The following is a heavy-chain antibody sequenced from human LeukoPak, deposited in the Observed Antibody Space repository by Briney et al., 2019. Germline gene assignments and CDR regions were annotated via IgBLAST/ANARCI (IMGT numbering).Heavy chain of an antibody. CDR2: INHSGSI. D-gene: IGHD3-10*01. Sequence: SETLSLTCAVYGESFSGYYWSWIRQPPGKGLEWVGEINHSGSINYNPSLKSRVTVSVDTSKNQFSLKLSSVTAADTAVYYCASSYYYGSGSYRPFYFDYWGQGTLVTVSS. CDR1: GESFSGYY. CDR3: ASSYYYGSGSYRPFYFDY. V-gene: IGHV4-34*01. J-gene: IGHJ4*02.